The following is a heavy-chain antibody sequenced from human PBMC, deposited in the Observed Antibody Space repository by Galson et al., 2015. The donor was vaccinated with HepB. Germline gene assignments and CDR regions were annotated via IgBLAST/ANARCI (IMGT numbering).Heavy chain of an antibody. CDR3: ARDGLEADTAMGTYYYYYGMDV. D-gene: IGHD5-18*01. CDR2: ISSSSSTI. Sequence: SLRLSCAASGFTFSSCSMNWVRQAPGKGLEWVSYISSSSSTIYYADSVKGRFTISRDNAKNSLYLQMNSLRDEDTAVYYCARDGLEADTAMGTYYYYYGMDVWGQGTTVTVSS. V-gene: IGHV3-48*02. J-gene: IGHJ6*02. CDR1: GFTFSSCS.